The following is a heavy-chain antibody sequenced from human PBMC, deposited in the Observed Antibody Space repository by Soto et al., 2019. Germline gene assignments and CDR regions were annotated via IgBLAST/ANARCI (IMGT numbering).Heavy chain of an antibody. CDR3: ARLAMASRRGYYGMDV. Sequence: PGESLKISCKGSRYSFTSYWITWVRQMPGKGLEWMGRIDPSDSYTNYSPSFQGHVTISADKSISIAYLQWSSLKASDTAMYYCARLAMASRRGYYGMDVWGQGTTVTVSS. CDR1: RYSFTSYW. J-gene: IGHJ6*02. CDR2: IDPSDSYT. D-gene: IGHD3-16*01. V-gene: IGHV5-10-1*01.